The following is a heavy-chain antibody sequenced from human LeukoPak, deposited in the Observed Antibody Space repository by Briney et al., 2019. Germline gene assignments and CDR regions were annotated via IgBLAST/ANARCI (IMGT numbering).Heavy chain of an antibody. CDR1: GFTFSSYG. CDR2: ITSSSTYI. Sequence: GGSLRLSCAASGFTFSSYGMSWVRQAPGKGLEWVSSITSSSTYIYYADSVKGRFTMSRDNAKNSVYLEMNSLRAEDTAVYYCAKDIYPGIFDPWGQGTLVTVSS. J-gene: IGHJ5*02. V-gene: IGHV3-21*01. D-gene: IGHD2-2*02. CDR3: AKDIYPGIFDP.